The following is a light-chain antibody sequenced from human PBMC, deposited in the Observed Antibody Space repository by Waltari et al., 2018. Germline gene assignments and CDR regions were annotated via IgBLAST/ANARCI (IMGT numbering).Light chain of an antibody. CDR2: TAS. Sequence: AIQMTQSPSSLSASVGDNVTITCRASQAIRNDLTWYQQKPGKAPNLLLYTASNLQSGVPSRFSGSGSGTDFTLTITSLQPDDFGTFYCLQEYIYPPTFGQGTKVE. CDR1: QAIRND. CDR3: LQEYIYPPT. J-gene: IGKJ1*01. V-gene: IGKV1-6*01.